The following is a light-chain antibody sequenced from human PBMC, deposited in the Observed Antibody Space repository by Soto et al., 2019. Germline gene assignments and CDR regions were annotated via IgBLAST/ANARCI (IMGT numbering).Light chain of an antibody. CDR2: DVS. J-gene: IGLJ2*01. V-gene: IGLV2-14*01. CDR1: SSDVGDYNY. CDR3: SSYTSSSTLVV. Sequence: QSVLTQPASVTGSPGQSITISCTGTSSDVGDYNYVSWYQQDPGKAPKLMIYDVSNRPSGVSNRFSGSKSGNTASLTISGLQAEDEADYYCSSYTSSSTLVVFGGGTHLTVL.